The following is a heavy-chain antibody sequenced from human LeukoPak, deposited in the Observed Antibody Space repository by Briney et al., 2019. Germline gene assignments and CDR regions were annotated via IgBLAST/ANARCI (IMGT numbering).Heavy chain of an antibody. CDR3: ARGGGLYFGDLFSAGYMDV. Sequence: SSETLSLTCTVSGGSLSRPYWSWIRQPPGEGLEWIGYVYSDGRTNFNPSLKSRVTMSIDTSKRQFSLWLNSVPAAGAAVYYCARGGGLYFGDLFSAGYMDVWGKGTTVTVSS. V-gene: IGHV4-59*11. J-gene: IGHJ6*03. D-gene: IGHD3-10*01. CDR2: VYSDGRT. CDR1: GGSLSRPY.